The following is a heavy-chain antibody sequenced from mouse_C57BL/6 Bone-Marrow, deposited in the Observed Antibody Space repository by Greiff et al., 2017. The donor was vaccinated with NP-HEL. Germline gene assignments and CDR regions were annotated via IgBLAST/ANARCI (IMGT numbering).Heavy chain of an antibody. J-gene: IGHJ3*01. Sequence: VQLQQSGAELVRPGASVKLSCTASGFNIKDDYMHWVKQRPEQGLEWIGWIDPENGDTEYASKFQGKATITADTSSNTAYLQLSSLTSEDTAVYYCTSSYYDSPFAYWGQGTLVTVSA. V-gene: IGHV14-4*01. CDR3: TSSYYDSPFAY. CDR1: GFNIKDDY. CDR2: IDPENGDT. D-gene: IGHD2-4*01.